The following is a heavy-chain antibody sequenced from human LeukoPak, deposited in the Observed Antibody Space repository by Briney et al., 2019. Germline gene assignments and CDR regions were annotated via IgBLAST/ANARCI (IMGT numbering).Heavy chain of an antibody. CDR2: LSGSGITT. V-gene: IGHV3-23*01. J-gene: IGHJ4*01. CDR1: GFTFSNSA. Sequence: GGSLRLSCAASGFTFSNSAMSWVRQAPGKGLEWVSTLSGSGITTYYADSVKGRFTISRDNSKNTLYLQKNSLRAEDTAVYYCAKGIYSSGWSYFDYWGHGTLVTVSS. CDR3: AKGIYSSGWSYFDY. D-gene: IGHD6-19*01.